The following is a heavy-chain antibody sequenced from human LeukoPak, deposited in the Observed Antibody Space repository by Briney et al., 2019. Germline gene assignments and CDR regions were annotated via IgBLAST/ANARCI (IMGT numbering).Heavy chain of an antibody. J-gene: IGHJ3*02. CDR3: ARGSYLEAFDI. CDR2: ISYSDST. D-gene: IGHD1-26*01. CDR1: GGSISSGY. Sequence: PSETLSLTCTVSGGSISSGYWSWIRQPPGKGLEWIGYISYSDSTRYSPSLKSRVTMSIDTSMNQFSLKVTSVTAADTAVYYCARGSYLEAFDIWGQGTMVTVSS. V-gene: IGHV4-59*01.